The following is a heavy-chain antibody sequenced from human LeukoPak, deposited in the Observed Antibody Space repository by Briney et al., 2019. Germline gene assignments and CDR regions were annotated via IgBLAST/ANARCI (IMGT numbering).Heavy chain of an antibody. J-gene: IGHJ4*02. V-gene: IGHV4-59*08. CDR1: GGSISSYY. D-gene: IGHD6-19*01. CDR3: ARTGSGWFPVDY. CDR2: IYYSGNT. Sequence: PSETLSLTCTVSGGSISSYYWSWIRQPPGKGLEWIGYIYYSGNTIYNPSLKSRVTISVDTSKNQFSLNLKSVTAADTAVYYCARTGSGWFPVDYWGQGALVTVSS.